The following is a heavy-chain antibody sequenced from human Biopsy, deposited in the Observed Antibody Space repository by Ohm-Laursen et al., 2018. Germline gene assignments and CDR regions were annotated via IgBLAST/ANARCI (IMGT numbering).Heavy chain of an antibody. V-gene: IGHV4-4*07. D-gene: IGHD5-12*01. CDR3: AGRPWPNAFDI. J-gene: IGHJ3*02. CDR1: GDSINNYY. Sequence: TLSLTCTVSGDSINNYYWSWIRQPAGKGLEWIGRIYTSGSPNYNLSLESRVTMSVDTSKNQFSLKLSSVTAADTAVYYCAGRPWPNAFDIWGQGTMVTVSS. CDR2: IYTSGSP.